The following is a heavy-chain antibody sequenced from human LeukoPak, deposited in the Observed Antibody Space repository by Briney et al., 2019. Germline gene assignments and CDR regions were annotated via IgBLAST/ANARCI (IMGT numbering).Heavy chain of an antibody. CDR3: AGLVGRYSSGLYYYYFDY. CDR1: GDSINSLDL. V-gene: IGHV4-4*02. Sequence: SGTLSLTCTVSGDSINSLDLWSWVRQPPGKGLEWIGEMYLSGTIHSNPSVKSRVTISIDKSKNQFFLNLSSVTAADTAVYYCAGLVGRYSSGLYYYYFDYWGQGTLVTVSS. D-gene: IGHD3-22*01. CDR2: MYLSGTI. J-gene: IGHJ4*02.